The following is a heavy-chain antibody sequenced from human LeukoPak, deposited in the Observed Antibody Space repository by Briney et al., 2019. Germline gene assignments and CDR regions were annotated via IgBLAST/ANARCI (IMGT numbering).Heavy chain of an antibody. Sequence: PSETLSLTCPVSGGSLSSGSCYWSWPRQPAGKGREWIGRIYTSGSTNYNPSHNSRVTIAVDTSKNQFSLKLSSVTAADTAVYYCATNADYYDSSGHGGNYFDYWGQGTLVTVSS. V-gene: IGHV4-61*02. CDR2: IYTSGST. J-gene: IGHJ4*02. CDR1: GGSLSSGSCY. D-gene: IGHD3-22*01. CDR3: ATNADYYDSSGHGGNYFDY.